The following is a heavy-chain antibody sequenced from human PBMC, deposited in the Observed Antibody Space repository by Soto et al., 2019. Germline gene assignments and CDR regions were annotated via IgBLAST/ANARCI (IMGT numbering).Heavy chain of an antibody. V-gene: IGHV3-9*01. J-gene: IGHJ4*02. CDR1: GFSFEDHA. CDR2: ISANGAFV. Sequence: DVQLVESGGGLVEPGRSLRVSCAASGFSFEDHAMNWVRLVPGKGLEWVSGISANGAFVGYANSVKGRFTISRDNAKNSLFLQMSSLRREDTAVYYCTRDIFRTMNTVDYWGQGTLVTVSS. D-gene: IGHD2-21*01. CDR3: TRDIFRTMNTVDY.